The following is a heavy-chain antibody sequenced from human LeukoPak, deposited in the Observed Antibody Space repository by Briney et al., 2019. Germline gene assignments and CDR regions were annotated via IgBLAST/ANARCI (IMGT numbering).Heavy chain of an antibody. D-gene: IGHD3-9*01. CDR3: ARSVYGLRYFDWLLSGAPFDY. CDR2: IIPIFGTA. CDR1: GGTFGSYA. J-gene: IGHJ4*02. Sequence: APVKVSCKASGGTFGSYAISWVRQAPGQGLEWMGGIIPIFGTANYAQKFQGRVTITADESTSTAYMELSSLRSEDTAVYYCARSVYGLRYFDWLLSGAPFDYWGQGTLVTVSS. V-gene: IGHV1-69*13.